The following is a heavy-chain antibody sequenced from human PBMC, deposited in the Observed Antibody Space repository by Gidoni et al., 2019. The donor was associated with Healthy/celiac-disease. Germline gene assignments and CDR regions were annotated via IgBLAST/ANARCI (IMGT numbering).Heavy chain of an antibody. D-gene: IGHD6-13*01. CDR3: ARKQITTIAAADTPIDY. Sequence: QVQLVQSGAEVKKPGASVKVSCKASGYTFTSYGISWVRQAPGQGLEWMGWISAYNGNTNYAQKLQGRVTMTTDTSTSTAYMELRSLRSDDTAVYYCARKQITTIAAADTPIDYWGQGTLVTVSS. CDR2: ISAYNGNT. V-gene: IGHV1-18*04. CDR1: GYTFTSYG. J-gene: IGHJ4*02.